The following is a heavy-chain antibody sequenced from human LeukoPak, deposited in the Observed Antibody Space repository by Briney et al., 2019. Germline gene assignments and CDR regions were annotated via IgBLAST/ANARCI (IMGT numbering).Heavy chain of an antibody. CDR3: AKAGAGYGYVDAFDI. V-gene: IGHV3-23*01. CDR2: ISGSGGST. Sequence: VGSLRLSCAASGFTFSSYAMSWVRQAPGKGLEWVSAISGSGGSTYYADSVKGRFTISRDNSKNTLYLQMNSLRAEDTAVYYCAKAGAGYGYVDAFDIWGQGTMVTVSS. J-gene: IGHJ3*02. CDR1: GFTFSSYA. D-gene: IGHD5-18*01.